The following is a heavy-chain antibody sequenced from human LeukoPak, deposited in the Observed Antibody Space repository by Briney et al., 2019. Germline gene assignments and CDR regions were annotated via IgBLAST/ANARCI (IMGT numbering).Heavy chain of an antibody. CDR1: GFIFTSYS. J-gene: IGHJ4*02. Sequence: PGGSLRLSCAASGFIFTSYSMNWVRQAPGRGLQWISYIGPGGDTYYADSVTGRFTVSRDTAKNPLHLQMNGLRVEDTAVYYCARRFDSWGQGTLVTVSS. CDR2: IGPGGDT. CDR3: ARRFDS. V-gene: IGHV3-21*03.